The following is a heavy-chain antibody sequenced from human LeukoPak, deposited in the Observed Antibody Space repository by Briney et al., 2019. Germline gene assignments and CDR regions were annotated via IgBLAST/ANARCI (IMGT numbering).Heavy chain of an antibody. CDR2: IYTDGST. CDR3: ARGPLTRYDYYYGMDV. J-gene: IGHJ6*02. CDR1: GFSVSGNY. D-gene: IGHD3-9*01. V-gene: IGHV3-53*01. Sequence: GGSLRLSCAASGFSVSGNYMSWVRQAPGKGLEWVSLIYTDGSTYYADSVKGRFTISKDNSKNTLYLQMNSLRAEVTAVYYCARGPLTRYDYYYGMDVWGLWTTVAVSS.